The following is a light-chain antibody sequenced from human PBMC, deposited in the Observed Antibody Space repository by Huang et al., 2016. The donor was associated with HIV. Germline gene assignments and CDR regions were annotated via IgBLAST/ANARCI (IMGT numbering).Light chain of an antibody. CDR3: QQSYSTLYT. J-gene: IGKJ2*01. V-gene: IGKV1-39*01. CDR1: QTISTY. CDR2: AAS. Sequence: DIQMTQSPSSLSASVGDRVTITCRASQTISTYFNWYQQKPGKAPKLLIYAASSLQSGVPSRFSGSGSVTDFTLTISSLQPEDFATYYCQQSYSTLYTFGQGTKLEIK.